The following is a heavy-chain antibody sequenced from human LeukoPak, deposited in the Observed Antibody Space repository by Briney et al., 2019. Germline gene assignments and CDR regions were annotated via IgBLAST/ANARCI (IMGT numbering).Heavy chain of an antibody. D-gene: IGHD4-17*01. J-gene: IGHJ4*02. CDR3: AKSPGIGTYGDRSTAVDY. CDR1: GFSFSNSW. Sequence: SGGSLRLSCSASGFSFSNSWMTWVRQAPGKGLEWVANINQDGSRIHYVDSVKGRFTISRDNSKNTLFLQMNSLRAEDTAVYYCAKSPGIGTYGDRSTAVDYWGQGTLVTVSS. CDR2: INQDGSRI. V-gene: IGHV3-7*02.